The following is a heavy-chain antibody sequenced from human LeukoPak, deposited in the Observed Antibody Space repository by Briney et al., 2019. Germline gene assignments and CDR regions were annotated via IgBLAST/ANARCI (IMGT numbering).Heavy chain of an antibody. CDR3: AKGVVPAAYRYYFDY. V-gene: IGHV3-23*01. D-gene: IGHD2-2*01. CDR2: ISGSGGST. Sequence: GGSLRLSCAASGFTFSSYAMSWVRQAPGKGPEWVSSISGSGGSTYYTDSVKGRFTISRDNSKNTLHLRMNSLRAEDTAVYYCAKGVVPAAYRYYFDYWGQGTLVTVSS. J-gene: IGHJ4*02. CDR1: GFTFSSYA.